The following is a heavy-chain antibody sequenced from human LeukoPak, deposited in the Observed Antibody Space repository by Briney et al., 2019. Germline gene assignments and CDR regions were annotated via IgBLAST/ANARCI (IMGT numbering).Heavy chain of an antibody. CDR2: IYYSGST. J-gene: IGHJ4*02. CDR3: ARLGIFGVVIQFDY. Sequence: SETLSLTCTVSGGSISSSSYYWGWIRQPPGKGLEWIGSIYYSGSTYYNPSLKSRVTISVDTSKNQCSLKLSSVTAAATAVYYCARLGIFGVVIQFDYWGQGTLVTVSS. CDR1: GGSISSSSYY. V-gene: IGHV4-39*01. D-gene: IGHD3-3*01.